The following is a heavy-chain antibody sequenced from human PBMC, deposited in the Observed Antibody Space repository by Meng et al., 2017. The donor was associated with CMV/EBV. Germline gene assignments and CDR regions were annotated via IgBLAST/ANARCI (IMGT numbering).Heavy chain of an antibody. CDR2: INSDGSST. V-gene: IGHV3-74*01. Sequence: GESLKISCAAAGFTFSSYWMHWVRQAPGKGLVWVSRINSDGSSTSYAASVKGRFTISRDNAKNTLYLQMHSRRAEDTAVYYCARDRRVGSWKGGMDVWGQGTTVTVSS. CDR1: GFTFSSYW. CDR3: ARDRRVGSWKGGMDV. J-gene: IGHJ6*02. D-gene: IGHD6-13*01.